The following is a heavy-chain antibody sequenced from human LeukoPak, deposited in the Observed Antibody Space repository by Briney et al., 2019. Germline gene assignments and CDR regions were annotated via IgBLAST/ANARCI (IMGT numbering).Heavy chain of an antibody. J-gene: IGHJ4*02. D-gene: IGHD2-21*01. CDR3: ARDLNIVDGSDY. Sequence: ASVKVSCKASGYTFTSYGISWVRQAPGQGLEWMGWISAYNGNTSYAQRLQGRVTMTTDTSTSTAYMELRSLRSDDTAVYYCARDLNIVDGSDYWGQGTLVTVSS. CDR2: ISAYNGNT. CDR1: GYTFTSYG. V-gene: IGHV1-18*01.